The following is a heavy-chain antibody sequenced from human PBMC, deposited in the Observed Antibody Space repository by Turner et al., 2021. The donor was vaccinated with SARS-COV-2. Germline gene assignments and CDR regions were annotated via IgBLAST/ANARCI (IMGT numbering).Heavy chain of an antibody. CDR2: ISPIVDTP. J-gene: IGHJ4*02. CDR1: GGTFSSYA. CDR3: ASFGGDYVFDY. D-gene: IGHD3-10*01. Sequence: QVQMVQSGAEVKKPGSSVKVSCKASGGTFSSYAISWVRQAPGQGLECRGGISPIVDTPNYAQKFHGRVTITADESTSTAYMELSSLRSDDTALYYYASFGGDYVFDYWGQGTLVTVSS. V-gene: IGHV1-69*01.